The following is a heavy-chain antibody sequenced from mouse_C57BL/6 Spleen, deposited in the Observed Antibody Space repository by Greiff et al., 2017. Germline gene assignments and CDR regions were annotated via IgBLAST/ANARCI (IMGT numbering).Heavy chain of an antibody. Sequence: EVKLMESGGDLVKPGGSLKLSCAASGFTFSSYGMSWVRQTPDKRLEWVATISSGGSYTYYPDSVKGRFTISRDNAKNTLYLQMSSLKSEDTAMYYCARHMDGSSYGYFDVWGTGTTVTVSS. J-gene: IGHJ1*03. D-gene: IGHD1-1*01. CDR3: ARHMDGSSYGYFDV. CDR2: ISSGGSYT. CDR1: GFTFSSYG. V-gene: IGHV5-6*01.